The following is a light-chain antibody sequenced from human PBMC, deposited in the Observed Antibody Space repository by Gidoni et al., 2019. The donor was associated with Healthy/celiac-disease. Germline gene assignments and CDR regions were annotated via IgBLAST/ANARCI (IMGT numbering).Light chain of an antibody. CDR1: SSDVGGYNY. CDR3: SSYTSSSTSHVV. CDR2: DVS. Sequence: QSALTQPASVSGFPGQSITISCTGTSSDVGGYNYVSWYQQHPGKAPKLMIYDVSNRPSGVSNRFSGSKSGNTASLTISGLQAEDEADYYCSSYTSSSTSHVVFGGGTKLTVL. V-gene: IGLV2-14*03. J-gene: IGLJ2*01.